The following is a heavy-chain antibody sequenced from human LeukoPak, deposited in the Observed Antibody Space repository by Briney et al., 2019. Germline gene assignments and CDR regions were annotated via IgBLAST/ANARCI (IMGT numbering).Heavy chain of an antibody. Sequence: SETLSLTCTVSGGSISSYYWSWIRQPPGTGLEWIGYIYYSGSTNYNPSLKSRVTMSVDTSKNQFSLKLSSVTAADTAVYYCATGKNWFDPWGQGTLVTVSS. CDR1: GGSISSYY. V-gene: IGHV4-59*01. CDR2: IYYSGST. CDR3: ATGKNWFDP. J-gene: IGHJ5*02. D-gene: IGHD1-26*01.